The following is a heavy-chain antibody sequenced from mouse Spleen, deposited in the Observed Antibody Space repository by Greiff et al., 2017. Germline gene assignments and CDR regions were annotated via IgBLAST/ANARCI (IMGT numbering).Heavy chain of an antibody. J-gene: IGHJ3*01. CDR1: GFTFSSYA. CDR3: ARQRDYSNYLATWFAY. V-gene: IGHV5-6-2*01. D-gene: IGHD2-5*01. Sequence: EVMLVESGGGLVKPGGSLKLSCAASGFTFSSYAMSWVRQTPEKRLEWVAAINSNGGSTYYPDTVKDRFTISRDNAKNTLYLQMSSLRSEDTALYYCARQRDYSNYLATWFAYWGQGTLVTVSA. CDR2: INSNGGST.